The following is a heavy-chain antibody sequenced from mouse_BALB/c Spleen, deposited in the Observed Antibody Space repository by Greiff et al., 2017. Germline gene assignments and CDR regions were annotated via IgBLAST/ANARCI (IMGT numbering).Heavy chain of an antibody. V-gene: IGHV5-4*02. D-gene: IGHD1-1*01. CDR1: GFTFSDYY. Sequence: EVQGVESGGGLVKPGGSLKLSCAASGFTFSDYYMYWVRQTPEKRLEWVATISDGGSYTYYPDSVKGRFTISRDNAKNNLYLQMSSLKSEDTAMYYCARDLDYYGSSHYWYFDVWGAGTTVTVSS. CDR3: ARDLDYYGSSHYWYFDV. CDR2: ISDGGSYT. J-gene: IGHJ1*01.